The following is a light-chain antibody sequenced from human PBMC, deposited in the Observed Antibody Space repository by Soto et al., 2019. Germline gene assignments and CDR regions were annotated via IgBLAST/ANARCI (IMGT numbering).Light chain of an antibody. CDR1: SSNIGAGYD. CDR3: QSYDSSLSGSYV. V-gene: IGLV1-40*01. CDR2: GNS. Sequence: QSVLTQPPSVSGAPGQRVTISCTGSSSNIGAGYDVHWYQQLPGTAPKLLIYGNSNRPSGVPDRFSGSKSGTSASLAITGLQAEDDVDYYCQSYDSSLSGSYVFGTGTMVTVL. J-gene: IGLJ1*01.